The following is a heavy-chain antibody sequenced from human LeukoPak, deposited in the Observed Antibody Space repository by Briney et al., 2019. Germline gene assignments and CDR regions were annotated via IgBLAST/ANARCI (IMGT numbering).Heavy chain of an antibody. CDR3: AKGAGGFSYYNWFDP. CDR2: INHSGTT. J-gene: IGHJ5*02. D-gene: IGHD5-18*01. V-gene: IGHV4-34*01. Sequence: PSETLSLTCAVYGGSFSGYYWSWIRQPPGKGLEWIGEINHSGTTHYSPSLESRVTISVDTSKNQFSLKLASVTAADTAIYYCAKGAGGFSYYNWFDPWGQGTLVTVSS. CDR1: GGSFSGYY.